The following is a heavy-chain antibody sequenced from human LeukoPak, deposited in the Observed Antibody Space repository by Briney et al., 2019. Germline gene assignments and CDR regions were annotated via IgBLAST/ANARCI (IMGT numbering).Heavy chain of an antibody. J-gene: IGHJ4*02. CDR1: GFTFSSYG. V-gene: IGHV3-33*06. Sequence: GGSLRLSCAASGFTFSSYGMHWVRQAPGKGLEWVAVIWYDGSNKYYADSVKGRFTISRDNSKNTLYVQMNSLRAEDTAVYYCAKDPYTAMAPYYFDYWGQGTLVTVSS. CDR3: AKDPYTAMAPYYFDY. D-gene: IGHD5-18*01. CDR2: IWYDGSNK.